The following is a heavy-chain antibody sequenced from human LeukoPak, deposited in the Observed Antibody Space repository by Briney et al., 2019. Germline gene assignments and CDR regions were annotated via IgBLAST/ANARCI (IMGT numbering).Heavy chain of an antibody. J-gene: IGHJ5*01. CDR1: AYIFTNYG. CDR2: ISGYNGNT. V-gene: IGHV1-18*01. D-gene: IGHD6-19*01. CDR3: ARGGKSSSGWPRT. Sequence: ASVKVSCKASAYIFTNYGITWVRQAPGQGLEWMAWISGYNGNTNYAQKFQGRATVTTDTSTSTAYMELRSLRSDYTAVYYCARGGKSSSGWPRTWGHGTLVTVSS.